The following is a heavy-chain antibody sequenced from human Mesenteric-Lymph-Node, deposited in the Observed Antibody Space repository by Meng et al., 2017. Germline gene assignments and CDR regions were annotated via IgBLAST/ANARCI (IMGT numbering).Heavy chain of an antibody. CDR2: IYTSGST. CDR3: ASFPTLFVWSEH. V-gene: IGHV4-61*02. Sequence: SETLSLTCTVSGGSISSGSYYWSWIRQPAGKGLEWVGRIYTSGSTNYNPSLKSRVTISVDTSKKQISLKLSSVTAADTAVYYCASFPTLFVWSEHWGQGTLVTVSS. D-gene: IGHD2-8*01. CDR1: GGSISSGSYY. J-gene: IGHJ1*01.